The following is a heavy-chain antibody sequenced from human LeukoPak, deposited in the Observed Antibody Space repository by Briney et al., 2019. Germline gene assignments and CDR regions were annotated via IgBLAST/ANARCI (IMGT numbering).Heavy chain of an antibody. J-gene: IGHJ4*02. V-gene: IGHV4-39*01. D-gene: IGHD3-3*01. CDR3: ARITIFGGNYFDY. CDR1: GGSISSSSYY. Sequence: SETLSLTCTVSGGSISSSSYYWGWIRQPPGKGLEWIGSIYYSGSTYYNPSLKSRVTISVDTSKNQFSLKLSSVTAAATAVYYCARITIFGGNYFDYWGQGTLVTVSS. CDR2: IYYSGST.